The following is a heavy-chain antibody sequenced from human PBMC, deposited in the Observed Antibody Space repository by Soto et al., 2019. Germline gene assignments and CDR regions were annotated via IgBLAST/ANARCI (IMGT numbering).Heavy chain of an antibody. V-gene: IGHV3-21*01. CDR3: ARDLIYVGYYYYMDV. J-gene: IGHJ6*03. D-gene: IGHD3-16*01. CDR1: GFIFSSYN. CDR2: ISSSSNYI. Sequence: EVQLVESGGGLVKPGGSLRVSCAASGFIFSSYNMNWVRQAPGKGLEWVSSISSSSNYIDYADSVKGRFTISRDNAKNSLYLQMNNLRAEDTAVYYCARDLIYVGYYYYMDVWGKGTTVTVSS.